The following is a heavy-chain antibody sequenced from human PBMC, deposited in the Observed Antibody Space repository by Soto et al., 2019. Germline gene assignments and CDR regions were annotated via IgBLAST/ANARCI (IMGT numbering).Heavy chain of an antibody. Sequence: ASVKVSCKASGYTFTSYYMHWVRQAPGQGLEWMGIINPSGGSTSYAQKFQGRVTMTRDTSTSTVYMELSSLRSEDTAVYYCAREGGYEENYYYYGMDVWGQGTTVTVSS. CDR3: AREGGYEENYYYYGMDV. V-gene: IGHV1-46*01. CDR2: INPSGGST. D-gene: IGHD5-12*01. J-gene: IGHJ6*02. CDR1: GYTFTSYY.